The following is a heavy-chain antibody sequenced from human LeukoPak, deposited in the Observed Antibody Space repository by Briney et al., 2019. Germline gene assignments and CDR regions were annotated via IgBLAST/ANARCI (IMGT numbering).Heavy chain of an antibody. J-gene: IGHJ4*02. V-gene: IGHV3-72*01. CDR1: GFTFSDHY. Sequence: GGSLRLSCAASGFTFSDHYMDWVRQAPGKGLEWVGRTRNKANGYTTEYAASVRGRFTISRDDSKNSLYLQMNSLKTEDTAVYYCARGSRGIDYWGQGTLVTVSS. CDR3: ARGSRGIDY. CDR2: TRNKANGYTT. D-gene: IGHD2-15*01.